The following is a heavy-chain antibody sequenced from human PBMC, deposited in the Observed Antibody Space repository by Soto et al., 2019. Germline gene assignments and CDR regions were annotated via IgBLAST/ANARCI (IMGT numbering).Heavy chain of an antibody. CDR1: GGSISSGGYY. CDR3: ARFPGQWLVRDKFDY. D-gene: IGHD6-19*01. Sequence: QVQLQESGPGLVKPSQTLSLTCTVSGGSISSGGYYWSWIRQHTGKGLEWIGYIYYSGSTYYNPSLKSRVTISVDTSKNQFSLKLSSVTAADTAVYYCARFPGQWLVRDKFDYWGQGTLVTVSS. J-gene: IGHJ4*02. V-gene: IGHV4-31*03. CDR2: IYYSGST.